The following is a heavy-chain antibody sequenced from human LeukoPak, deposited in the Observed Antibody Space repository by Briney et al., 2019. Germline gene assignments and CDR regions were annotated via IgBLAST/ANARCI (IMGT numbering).Heavy chain of an antibody. CDR2: IKQDGSEK. Sequence: GGSLRLSCAASGFTFSSYWMSWVRQAPGKGLEWVANIKQDGSEKYYVDSVKGRFTISRDNAKNSLYLQMNNLRDEDTAMYYCARDLLTTGNYYFGMDVWGQGTTVTVSS. J-gene: IGHJ6*02. V-gene: IGHV3-7*01. D-gene: IGHD4-17*01. CDR1: GFTFSSYW. CDR3: ARDLLTTGNYYFGMDV.